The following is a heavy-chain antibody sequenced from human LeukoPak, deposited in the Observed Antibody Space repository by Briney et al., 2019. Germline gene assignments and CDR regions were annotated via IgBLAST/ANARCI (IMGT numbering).Heavy chain of an antibody. D-gene: IGHD3-10*01. CDR2: INHSGSA. V-gene: IGHV4-34*01. J-gene: IGHJ5*02. CDR1: GGSFSGYY. Sequence: SETLSLTCAVYGGSFSGYYWSWIRQPPGKGLEWIGEINHSGSANYNPSLKSRVTISIDTSKDQFFLTLRSVTAADTAVYYCGGVVRVSNWFDPWGQGTLVTVSS. CDR3: GGVVRVSNWFDP.